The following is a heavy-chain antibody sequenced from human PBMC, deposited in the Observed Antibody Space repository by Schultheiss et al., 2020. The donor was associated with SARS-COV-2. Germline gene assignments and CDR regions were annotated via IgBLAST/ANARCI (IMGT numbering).Heavy chain of an antibody. CDR2: IYYSGST. V-gene: IGHV4-31*03. CDR3: ARSYYDVSTGYSYFDY. Sequence: SETLSLTCTVSGGSISSGGYYWSWIRQHPGKGLEWIGYIYYSGSTYYNPSLKSRVTISVDTSKNQFSLRLTSLTAADTAVYYCARSYYDVSTGYSYFDYWGQGTLVTVSS. CDR1: GGSISSGGYY. D-gene: IGHD3-9*01. J-gene: IGHJ4*02.